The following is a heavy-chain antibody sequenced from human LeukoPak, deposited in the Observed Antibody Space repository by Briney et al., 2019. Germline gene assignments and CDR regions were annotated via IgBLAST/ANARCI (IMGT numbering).Heavy chain of an antibody. V-gene: IGHV4-59*01. Sequence: SETLSLTCTVSGGSINIYYWNWIRQPPGKGLEWIGYIHYGGSTKYNPSLKSRVTISVDTSKNEFSLKLNSVTAADTALYYCVRDYYDSSGSPARYFQHWGQGALVTVSS. CDR2: IHYGGST. D-gene: IGHD3-22*01. J-gene: IGHJ1*01. CDR3: VRDYYDSSGSPARYFQH. CDR1: GGSINIYY.